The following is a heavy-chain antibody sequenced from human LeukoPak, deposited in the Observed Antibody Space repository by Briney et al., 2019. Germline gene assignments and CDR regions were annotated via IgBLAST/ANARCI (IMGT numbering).Heavy chain of an antibody. V-gene: IGHV4-4*02. CDR1: SASISSSYW. Sequence: SETLSLTCAVSSASISSSYWWSWVRQPPGKGLEWIGEIYHSGSTNYNPSLKSRVTISVDTSKNQLSLKLSSVTAADTAVYYCARDLIAMGLGFDYWGQGTLVTVSP. CDR2: IYHSGST. J-gene: IGHJ4*02. CDR3: ARDLIAMGLGFDY. D-gene: IGHD5-18*01.